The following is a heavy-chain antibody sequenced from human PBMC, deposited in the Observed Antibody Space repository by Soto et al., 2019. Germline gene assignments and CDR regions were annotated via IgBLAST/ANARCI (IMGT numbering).Heavy chain of an antibody. CDR3: FYSKDTAMVTY. D-gene: IGHD5-18*01. Sequence: QVQLVESGGGVVQPGRSLRLSCAASGFTFSSYAMHWVRQAPGKGLEWVAVISYDGSNKYYADSVKGRFTISRDNSKNTLYLQMNSLRAEDTAVYYCFYSKDTAMVTYWGQGTLVTVSS. CDR2: ISYDGSNK. V-gene: IGHV3-30-3*01. CDR1: GFTFSSYA. J-gene: IGHJ4*02.